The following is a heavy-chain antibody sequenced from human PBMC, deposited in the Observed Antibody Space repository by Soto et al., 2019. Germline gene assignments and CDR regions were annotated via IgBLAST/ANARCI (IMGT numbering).Heavy chain of an antibody. Sequence: QLVESGGGLVQPGRSLRLSCTASGFTFGDDGMGWVRQAPGKGVEWLGFMRSRTFGGTTEYAASVRGRFAVSRDDSRSIAYLQMNSLSTEDTAIYYCTRSPVILVHGTYYYYGLDVWGQGTTVTVSS. D-gene: IGHD2-15*01. J-gene: IGHJ6*02. CDR1: GFTFGDDG. CDR3: TRSPVILVHGTYYYYGLDV. CDR2: MRSRTFGGTT. V-gene: IGHV3-49*04.